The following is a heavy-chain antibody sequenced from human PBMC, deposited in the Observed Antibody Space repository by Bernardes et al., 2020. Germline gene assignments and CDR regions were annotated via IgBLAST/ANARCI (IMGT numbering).Heavy chain of an antibody. CDR3: ARARDSSGYYSGNY. Sequence: SETLSLTCAVSGYSISSGYYWGWIRQPPGKGLEWIGSIHHSGSTYYNPSLKSRVTISVDTSKNQFSLKLCSVTAADTAVYYCARARDSSGYYSGNYWGQGTLVTVSS. V-gene: IGHV4-38-2*01. J-gene: IGHJ4*02. CDR2: IHHSGST. D-gene: IGHD3-22*01. CDR1: GYSISSGYY.